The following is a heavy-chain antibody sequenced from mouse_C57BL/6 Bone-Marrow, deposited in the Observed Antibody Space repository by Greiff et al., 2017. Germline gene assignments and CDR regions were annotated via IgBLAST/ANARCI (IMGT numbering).Heavy chain of an antibody. D-gene: IGHD1-1*01. Sequence: EVMLVESGGGLVQPGGSLSLSCAASGFTFTDYYMSWVRQPPGKALEWLGFIRNKANGYTTEYSASVKGRFTISRDNSQSILYLQMNALRAEDSATYYCARSYYYGSSFFAYWGQGTLVTVSA. V-gene: IGHV7-3*01. J-gene: IGHJ3*01. CDR3: ARSYYYGSSFFAY. CDR1: GFTFTDYY. CDR2: IRNKANGYTT.